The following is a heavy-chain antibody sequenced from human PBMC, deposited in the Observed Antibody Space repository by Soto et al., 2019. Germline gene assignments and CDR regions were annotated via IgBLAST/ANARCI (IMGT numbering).Heavy chain of an antibody. D-gene: IGHD1-1*01. CDR3: ARDNSAANGVLDH. CDR2: INPSARSA. J-gene: IGHJ4*02. CDR1: GYTFTNYY. V-gene: IGHV1-46*04. Sequence: QVQLVQSGAEVKNPGASVKLSCKASGYTFTNYYLHWVRQAPGQGLEWVGMINPSARSASYAQKLQGRLTMDRDTTTTTVYMELSRLTSEDTAVYYCARDNSAANGVLDHWGLGTLVTVSS.